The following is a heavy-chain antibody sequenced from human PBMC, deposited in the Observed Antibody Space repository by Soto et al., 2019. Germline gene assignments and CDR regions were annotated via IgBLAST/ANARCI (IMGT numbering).Heavy chain of an antibody. Sequence: VVFISLPNSASGFNFRSYAMSWIRPAPGKGLEWVSAISGSGGSTYYADSVKGRFTISRDNSKNTLYLQMNSLRAEDTAVYYCAKDMGYCSGGSCNPDPGRSQHYLGQGTLVTVS. CDR2: ISGSGGST. J-gene: IGHJ4*02. CDR3: AKDMGYCSGGSCNPDPGRSQHY. D-gene: IGHD2-15*01. V-gene: IGHV3-23*01. CDR1: GFNFRSYA.